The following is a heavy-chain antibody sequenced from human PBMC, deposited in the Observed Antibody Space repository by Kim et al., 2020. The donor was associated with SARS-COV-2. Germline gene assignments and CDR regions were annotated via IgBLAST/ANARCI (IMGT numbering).Heavy chain of an antibody. V-gene: IGHV3-73*01. CDR3: NRTLSF. J-gene: IGHJ4*02. CDR1: GFTFSGSA. Sequence: GGSLRLSCAASGFTFSGSAIHWVRQASGKGLEWVGRVRSKAKNYATEYAASVKGRFTISRDESKNTAYLQMNSLKTEDTAAYYCNRTLSFWGQGTLVTVSA. CDR2: VRSKAKNYAT.